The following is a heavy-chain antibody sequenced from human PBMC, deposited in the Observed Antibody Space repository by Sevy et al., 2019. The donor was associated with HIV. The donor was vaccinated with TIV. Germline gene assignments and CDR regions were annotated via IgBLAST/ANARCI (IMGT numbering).Heavy chain of an antibody. D-gene: IGHD6-6*01. J-gene: IGHJ4*02. Sequence: GGSLRLSCAASGFSLSNYAMSWVRQAPGKGLEWISTKTGSAGVTYYADSVKGRFTISRDNSKKPLFLQMNSLRAEDTALYYCAKGRIPSIGTLGPFDSWGQGTLVTVSS. CDR3: AKGRIPSIGTLGPFDS. CDR1: GFSLSNYA. V-gene: IGHV3-23*01. CDR2: KTGSAGVT.